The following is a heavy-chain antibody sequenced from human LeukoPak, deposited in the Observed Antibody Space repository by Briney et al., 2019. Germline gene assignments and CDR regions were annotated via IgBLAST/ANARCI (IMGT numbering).Heavy chain of an antibody. D-gene: IGHD4-11*01. CDR3: ARDRSNYYWCFDL. V-gene: IGHV3-53*01. CDR1: GFTVSSNY. J-gene: IGHJ2*01. CDR2: IYSGGST. Sequence: GGSLRLSCAASGFTVSSNYMSWVRQAPGKGLEWVSVIYSGGSTYYADSVKGRFTISRDNSKNTLYLQMNSLRAEDTAVYYCARDRSNYYWCFDLWGRGTLVTASS.